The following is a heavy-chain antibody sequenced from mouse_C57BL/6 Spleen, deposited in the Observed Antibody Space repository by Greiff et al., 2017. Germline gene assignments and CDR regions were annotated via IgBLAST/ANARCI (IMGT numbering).Heavy chain of an antibody. CDR1: GFTFSSYG. Sequence: EVKVVESGGDLVKPGGSLKLSCAASGFTFSSYGMSWVRQTPDKRLEWVATISSGGSYTYYPDSVKGRFTISRDTAKNTLYLQMSSLKSEDTAMYYCARHFSTTVVADWYFDVWGTGTTVTVSS. D-gene: IGHD1-1*01. J-gene: IGHJ1*03. CDR3: ARHFSTTVVADWYFDV. V-gene: IGHV5-6*01. CDR2: ISSGGSYT.